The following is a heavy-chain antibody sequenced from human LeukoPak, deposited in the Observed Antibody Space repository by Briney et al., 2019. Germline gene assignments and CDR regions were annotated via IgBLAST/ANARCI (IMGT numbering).Heavy chain of an antibody. D-gene: IGHD3-10*01. Sequence: PETLSLTCNVSGYSISRGYYWGWIRQPPGKGLEWIGCVHHTGSTYYNPSLRSRVSISVDKSTNHISLEVTSVTAADTAVYYCARDWGFGDSEDWFDPWGQGTLVTVSS. CDR1: GYSISRGYY. J-gene: IGHJ5*02. CDR3: ARDWGFGDSEDWFDP. V-gene: IGHV4-38-2*02. CDR2: VHHTGST.